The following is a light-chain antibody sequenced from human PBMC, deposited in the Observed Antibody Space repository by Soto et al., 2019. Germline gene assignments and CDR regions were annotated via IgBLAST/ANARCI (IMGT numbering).Light chain of an antibody. CDR3: CSYAGSYTLV. V-gene: IGLV2-11*01. CDR2: DVT. Sequence: QSVLTQPRSVSGSPGQSVTISCTGTSSDVGRYNYVSWYQQHPGKAPKLMIYDVTKRPSGVPDRFSGSKSGNTASLTISGLQAEDETYYYCCSYAGSYTLVFGGGTQLTVL. CDR1: SSDVGRYNY. J-gene: IGLJ2*01.